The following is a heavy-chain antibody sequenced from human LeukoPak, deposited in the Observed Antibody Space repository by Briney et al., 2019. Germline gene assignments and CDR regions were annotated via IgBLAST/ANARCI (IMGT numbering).Heavy chain of an antibody. CDR1: GFTFSSYS. CDR2: ISSSSSYI. J-gene: IGHJ6*04. D-gene: IGHD3-10*02. Sequence: GGSLRLSCAASGFTFSSYSMNWVRQAPGKGLEWVSSISSSSSYIYYADSEKGRFTISRDNAKNSLYLQMNSLRAEDTAVYYCAELGITMIGGVWGKGTTVTISS. V-gene: IGHV3-21*01. CDR3: AELGITMIGGV.